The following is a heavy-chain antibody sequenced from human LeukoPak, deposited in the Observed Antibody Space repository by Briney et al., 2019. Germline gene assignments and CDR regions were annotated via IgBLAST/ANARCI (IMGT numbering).Heavy chain of an antibody. J-gene: IGHJ4*02. Sequence: PGGSLRLSCAASGFTFSDYYMSWIRQAPGKGLEWGSYISSGSSSTNYADSVKGRFTISRDNAKNSLYLQMNSLRAEDTAVYYCARESRATGYNLFDDWGQGTLVTVSS. CDR3: ARESRATGYNLFDD. V-gene: IGHV3-11*06. CDR2: ISSGSSST. CDR1: GFTFSDYY. D-gene: IGHD1-26*01.